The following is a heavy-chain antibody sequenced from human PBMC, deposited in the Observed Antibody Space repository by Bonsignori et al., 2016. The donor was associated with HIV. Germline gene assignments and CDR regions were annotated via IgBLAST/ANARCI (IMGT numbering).Heavy chain of an antibody. D-gene: IGHD3-10*01. V-gene: IGHV3-66*01. J-gene: IGHJ4*02. CDR3: ARDSSQEFFDY. Sequence: WIRQPPGKGLEWVSVIYSGGSTYYADSVKGRFTISRDNSKNTLYLQMNSLRAEDTAVYYCARDSSQEFFDYWGQGTLVTVSS. CDR2: IYSGGST.